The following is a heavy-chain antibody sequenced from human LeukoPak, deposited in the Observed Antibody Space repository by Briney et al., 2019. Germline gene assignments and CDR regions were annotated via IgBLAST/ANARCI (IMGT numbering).Heavy chain of an antibody. CDR1: GFTFSSYG. J-gene: IGHJ4*02. V-gene: IGHV3-23*01. D-gene: IGHD2-15*01. CDR2: ISGSGGST. Sequence: AGGSLRLSCAASGFTFSSYGMSWVRQAPGKGLEWVSAISGSGGSTYYADSVKGRFTISRDNSKNTLYLQMNSLRAEDTAVYYRAKSEGGSCYSYWGQGTLVTVSS. CDR3: AKSEGGSCYSY.